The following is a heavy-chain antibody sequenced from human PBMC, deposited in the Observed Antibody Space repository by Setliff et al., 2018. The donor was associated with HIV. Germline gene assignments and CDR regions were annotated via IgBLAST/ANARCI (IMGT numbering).Heavy chain of an antibody. CDR2: IYTSGST. D-gene: IGHD3-3*01. CDR3: ARGLGYNFWSGYSPIGWFDP. Sequence: SETLSLTCTVSGGSISSGSYYWSWIRQPAGKGLEWIGRIYTSGSTNYNPSLKSRVTISVDTSKNQFSLKLSSVTAADSAVYYCARGLGYNFWSGYSPIGWFDPWGQGTLVTVSS. CDR1: GGSISSGSYY. J-gene: IGHJ5*02. V-gene: IGHV4-61*02.